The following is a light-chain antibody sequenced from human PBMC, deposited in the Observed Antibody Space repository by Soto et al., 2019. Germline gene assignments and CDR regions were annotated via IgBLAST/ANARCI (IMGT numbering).Light chain of an antibody. V-gene: IGKV1-5*03. CDR2: KAS. CDR1: QSISSW. Sequence: DIQMTQSPSTLSASVGDRVTITCRASQSISSWLAWYQQKPGKAPKLLIYKASSLESGVPSRFSGSGSGTEFTLTISSLQPDDFATDHCQQYNSYSPVYTFGQGTKLEIK. J-gene: IGKJ2*01. CDR3: QQYNSYSPVYT.